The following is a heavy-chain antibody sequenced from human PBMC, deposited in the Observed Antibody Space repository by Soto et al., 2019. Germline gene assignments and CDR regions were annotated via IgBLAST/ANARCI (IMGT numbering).Heavy chain of an antibody. Sequence: QVQLQESGPGLVKPSQTLSLTCAVSGGSISSGGHYWSWIRQHPGKGLEFIGYISYGGTADYNPYVKRRLNLSIYKAENEFSLKLRSLTAAYTAVYYCADAHMGVVVPTWCDPGGHGTLVTVPS. V-gene: IGHV4-31*11. J-gene: IGHJ5*02. CDR1: GGSISSGGHY. CDR3: ADAHMGVVVPTWCDP. D-gene: IGHD3-3*01. CDR2: ISYGGTA.